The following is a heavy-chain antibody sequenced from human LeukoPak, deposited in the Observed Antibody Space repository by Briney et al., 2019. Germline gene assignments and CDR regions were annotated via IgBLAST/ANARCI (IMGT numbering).Heavy chain of an antibody. D-gene: IGHD6-13*01. CDR1: GGSISNYY. V-gene: IGHV4-59*01. J-gene: IGHJ4*02. Sequence: SETLSLTCTVSGGSISNYYWNWIRQPPGKGLEGIGYIYYTESTNYNPSLKSRVTMSVDTSKNQFSLNLRSVTPEDTAVYYCARNLIPEQLVLNFWGQGTLVTVSS. CDR3: ARNLIPEQLVLNF. CDR2: IYYTEST.